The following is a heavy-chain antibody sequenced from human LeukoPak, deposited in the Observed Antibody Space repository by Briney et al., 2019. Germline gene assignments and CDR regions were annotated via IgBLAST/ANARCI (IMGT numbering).Heavy chain of an antibody. Sequence: GESLKISCKGSGYSFTSYWIGWVRQMPGKGLEWMGIIYPGDSDTRYSPSFRGQVTISADKSISTAYLQWSSLKASDTAMYYCARQDNSGYSGHDRFDYWGQGTLVTVSS. J-gene: IGHJ4*02. CDR2: IYPGDSDT. D-gene: IGHD5-12*01. CDR3: ARQDNSGYSGHDRFDY. V-gene: IGHV5-51*01. CDR1: GYSFTSYW.